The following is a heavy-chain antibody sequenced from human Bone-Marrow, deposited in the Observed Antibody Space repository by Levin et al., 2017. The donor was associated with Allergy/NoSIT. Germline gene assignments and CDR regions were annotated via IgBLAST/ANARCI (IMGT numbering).Heavy chain of an antibody. CDR3: AKSLDYGAYPYYFHS. D-gene: IGHD4-17*01. J-gene: IGHJ4*02. CDR2: ISHDGSSG. V-gene: IGHV3-30*04. CDR1: GFTFHNYA. Sequence: GGSLRLSCAVSGFTFHNYAMHWVRQAPGKGLEWVALISHDGSSGHFADTVKGRFTISRDNSKNTLSLQMNSLRPEDTAVYYCAKSLDYGAYPYYFHSWGQGTLVTVSS.